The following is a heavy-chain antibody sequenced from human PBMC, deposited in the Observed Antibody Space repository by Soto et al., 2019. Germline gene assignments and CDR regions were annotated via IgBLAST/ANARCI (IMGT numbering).Heavy chain of an antibody. D-gene: IGHD3-22*01. CDR1: GYTFTSYG. V-gene: IGHV1-18*01. J-gene: IGHJ4*02. Sequence: GASVKVSCKASGYTFTSYGISWVRQAPRQGLEWMGWISAYNGNTNYAQKLQGRVTMTTDTSTSTAYMELRSLRSDDTAVYYCARDYYDSSGEVRNDFDYWGQGTLVTVSS. CDR3: ARDYYDSSGEVRNDFDY. CDR2: ISAYNGNT.